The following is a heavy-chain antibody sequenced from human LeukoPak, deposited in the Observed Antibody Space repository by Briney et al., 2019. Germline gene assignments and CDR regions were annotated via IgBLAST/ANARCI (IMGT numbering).Heavy chain of an antibody. Sequence: GSLRLSCAASGFTFSSYSMNWVRQAPGKGLEWVSYISSSSSTIYYADSVKGRFTISRDNAKNPLYLQMNSLRAEDTAVYYCAELGITMIGGVWGKGTTVTISS. CDR1: GFTFSSYS. D-gene: IGHD3-10*02. V-gene: IGHV3-48*04. CDR2: ISSSSSTI. CDR3: AELGITMIGGV. J-gene: IGHJ6*04.